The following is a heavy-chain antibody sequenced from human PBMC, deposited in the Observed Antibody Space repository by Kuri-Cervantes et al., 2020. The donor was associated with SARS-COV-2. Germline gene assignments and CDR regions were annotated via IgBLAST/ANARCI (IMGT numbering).Heavy chain of an antibody. CDR2: ISGSGGST. D-gene: IGHD2-15*01. CDR1: GFTFDDYA. J-gene: IGHJ6*02. CDR3: AKDPWVVVAAIAFISYGMDV. Sequence: GESLKISCTASGFTFDDYAMHWVRQAPGKGLEWVSAISGSGGSTYYADSVKGRFTISRDNSKNTLYLQMNSLRAEDTAVYYCAKDPWVVVAAIAFISYGMDVWGQGTTVTVSS. V-gene: IGHV3-23*01.